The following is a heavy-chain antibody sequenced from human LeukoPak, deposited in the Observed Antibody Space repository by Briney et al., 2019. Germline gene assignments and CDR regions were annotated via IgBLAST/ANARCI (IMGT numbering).Heavy chain of an antibody. J-gene: IGHJ4*02. CDR1: GFTFSSYE. CDR2: ISSSGSTI. Sequence: GGSLRLSCAASGFTFSSYEMNWVRQAPGKGLEWVSYISSSGSTIYYADSVKGRFTISRDNAKNSLYLQMNSLRAEDTAVYYCAKIPLLWFGESPAFDYWGQGTLVTVSS. D-gene: IGHD3-10*01. V-gene: IGHV3-48*03. CDR3: AKIPLLWFGESPAFDY.